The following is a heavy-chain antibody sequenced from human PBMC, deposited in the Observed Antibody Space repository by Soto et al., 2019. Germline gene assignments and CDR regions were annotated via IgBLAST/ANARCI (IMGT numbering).Heavy chain of an antibody. CDR3: APYYNYWTT. CDR2: IYPANSET. V-gene: IGHV5-51*01. CDR1: GYTFARSS. Sequence: GESLKISCKASGYTFARSSIGWVRQMPGKGLEWMGIIYPANSETTYSPSFQGQVTISADMSISTAYLQWSSLKASDTAIYYCAPYYNYWTTWGQGTLVTVSS. J-gene: IGHJ5*02. D-gene: IGHD3-3*01.